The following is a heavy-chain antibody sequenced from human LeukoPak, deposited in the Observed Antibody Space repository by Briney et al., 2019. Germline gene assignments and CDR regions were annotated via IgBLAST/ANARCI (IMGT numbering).Heavy chain of an antibody. CDR2: INQDGTEE. J-gene: IGHJ3*02. V-gene: IGHV3-7*03. Sequence: GESLRLSCAASGFSFTTHWMSWVRQAPGKGLEWVANINQDGTEEHYVDSVKGRFTISRDNGKNSLYLQMNSLRVEDTAVYYCAKSWNYYDSSGDDALDIWGQGTMVTVSS. CDR3: AKSWNYYDSSGDDALDI. D-gene: IGHD3-22*01. CDR1: GFSFTTHW.